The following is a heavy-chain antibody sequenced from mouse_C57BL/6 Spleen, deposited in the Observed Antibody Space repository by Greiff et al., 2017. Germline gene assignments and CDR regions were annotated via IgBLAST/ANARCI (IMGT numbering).Heavy chain of an antibody. CDR2: IDPSDSYT. V-gene: IGHV1-69*01. J-gene: IGHJ4*01. CDR3: ARTCYGSINYAMDY. Sequence: QVQLQQPGAELVMPGASVKLSCKASGYTFTSYWMHWVKQRPGQGLEWIGEIDPSDSYTNYNQKFKGKSTLTVDKSSSTAYMQLSSLTSEDSAVYYCARTCYGSINYAMDYWGQGTSVTVSS. D-gene: IGHD1-1*01. CDR1: GYTFTSYW.